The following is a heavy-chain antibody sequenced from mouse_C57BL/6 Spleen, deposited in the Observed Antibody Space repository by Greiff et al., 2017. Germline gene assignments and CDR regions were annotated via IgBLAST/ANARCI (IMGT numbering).Heavy chain of an antibody. J-gene: IGHJ3*01. Sequence: EVKLVESEGGLVQPGSSMKLSCTASGFTFSDYYMAWVRQVPEKGLEWVANINYDGSSTYYLDSLKSRFIISRDNAKNILYLQMSSLKSEDTATYYCAREADYDYDSWFAYWGQGTLVTVSA. V-gene: IGHV5-16*01. CDR2: INYDGSST. CDR1: GFTFSDYY. CDR3: AREADYDYDSWFAY. D-gene: IGHD2-4*01.